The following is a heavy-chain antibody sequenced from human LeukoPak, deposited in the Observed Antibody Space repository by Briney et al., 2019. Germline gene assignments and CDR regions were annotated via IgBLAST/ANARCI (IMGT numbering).Heavy chain of an antibody. V-gene: IGHV4-4*07. CDR2: IYASGST. Sequence: SETLSLTCTVSGGSLSSYYWSWVRQPAGKGLEWIGRIYASGSTNYNPSLTSRVTMSVDTSKNQFSLKLSSVTAADTAVYYCAREASSDYLYYYYYGMDVWGQGTTVTVSS. CDR3: AREASSDYLYYYYYGMDV. D-gene: IGHD3-22*01. CDR1: GGSLSSYY. J-gene: IGHJ6*02.